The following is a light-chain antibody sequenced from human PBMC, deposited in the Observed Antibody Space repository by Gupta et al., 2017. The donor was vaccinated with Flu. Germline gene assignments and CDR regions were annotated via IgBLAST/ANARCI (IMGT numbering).Light chain of an antibody. CDR1: QSIDRY. Sequence: DTQLTQSPSSLPASIGDRVTITCRASQSIDRYLNWYQQQPGRAPKILIHDASSLQSGVPSRFSGSGSGTDFTLTTSSLQPEDFATYFCQQSYTSHTFGQGTKLEIK. CDR3: QQSYTSHT. CDR2: DAS. V-gene: IGKV1-39*01. J-gene: IGKJ2*01.